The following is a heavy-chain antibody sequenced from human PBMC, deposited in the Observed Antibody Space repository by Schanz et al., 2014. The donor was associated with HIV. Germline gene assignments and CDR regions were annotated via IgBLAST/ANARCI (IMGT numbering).Heavy chain of an antibody. Sequence: VQLVESGGGLVKPGGSLRLSCAASGFTFSSYGMHWVRQAPGKGLEWVAVIWYDGSNKYYVDSVKDRFTISRDNSKNTLYLQMNGLRADDTAVYYCARTSRIVIPDRDPRLSYLYGMDVWGQGTTVTVSS. CDR3: ARTSRIVIPDRDPRLSYLYGMDV. J-gene: IGHJ6*02. V-gene: IGHV3-33*08. CDR1: GFTFSSYG. CDR2: IWYDGSNK. D-gene: IGHD1-26*01.